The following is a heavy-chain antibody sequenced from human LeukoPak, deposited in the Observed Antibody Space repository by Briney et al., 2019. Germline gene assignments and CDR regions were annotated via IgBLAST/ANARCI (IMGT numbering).Heavy chain of an antibody. CDR1: GFYFANYA. CDR2: IYSGGST. CDR3: ARERIGQQPLGFDP. D-gene: IGHD6-13*01. Sequence: GGSLRLSCAASGFYFANYAMSWVRQAPGKGLEWVSVIYSGGSTYYADSVKGRFTISRDNSKNTLYLQMNSLRAEDTAVYYCARERIGQQPLGFDPWGQGTLVTVSS. V-gene: IGHV3-53*01. J-gene: IGHJ5*02.